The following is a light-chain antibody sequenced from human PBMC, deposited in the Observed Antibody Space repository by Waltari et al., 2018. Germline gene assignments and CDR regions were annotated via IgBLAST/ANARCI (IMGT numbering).Light chain of an antibody. CDR2: DIS. Sequence: CRASQSVSSSLAWYQQKPGQAPRRLIYDISSRDTGTPGRFSGSGSGTDFSLAISRVEPEDFAVYFCKHCVNLPLTFGQGTKVEI. CDR1: QSVSSS. CDR3: KHCVNLPLT. J-gene: IGKJ1*01. V-gene: IGKV3-20*01.